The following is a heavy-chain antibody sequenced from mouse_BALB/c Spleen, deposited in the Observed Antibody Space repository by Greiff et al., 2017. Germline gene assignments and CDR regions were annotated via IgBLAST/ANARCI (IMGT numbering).Heavy chain of an antibody. CDR2: ILPGSGST. J-gene: IGHJ4*01. Sequence: VQLQQSGAELMKPGASVKISCKATGYTFSSYWIEWVKQRPGHGLEWIGEILPGSGSTNYNEKFKGKATFTADTSSNTAYMQLSSLTSEDSAVYYCARPSTTATPRAMDYWGQGTSVTVSS. CDR3: ARPSTTATPRAMDY. D-gene: IGHD1-2*01. V-gene: IGHV1-9*01. CDR1: GYTFSSYW.